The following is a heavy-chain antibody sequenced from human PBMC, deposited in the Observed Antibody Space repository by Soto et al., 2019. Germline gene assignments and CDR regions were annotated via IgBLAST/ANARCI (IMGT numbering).Heavy chain of an antibody. Sequence: LRLSCAASGFTFSSYAMHWVRQAPGKGLEWVAVISYDGSNKYYADSVKGRFTISRDNSKNTLYLQMNSLRAEDTAVYYCARDLNGATQFGWGQGTLVTVSS. CDR1: GFTFSSYA. J-gene: IGHJ4*02. D-gene: IGHD1-26*01. V-gene: IGHV3-30-3*01. CDR2: ISYDGSNK. CDR3: ARDLNGATQFG.